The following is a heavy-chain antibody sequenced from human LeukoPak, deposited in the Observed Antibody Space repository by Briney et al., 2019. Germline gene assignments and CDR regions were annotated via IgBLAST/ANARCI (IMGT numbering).Heavy chain of an antibody. CDR1: GGSISSGDYY. D-gene: IGHD6-13*01. J-gene: IGHJ4*01. Sequence: PSETLSLTCTVSGGSISSGDYYWGWIRQPPGKGLEWIGEINHSGSTNYNPSLKSRVTISVDTSKNQFSLKLSSVTAADTAVYYCARGAPNVSYSSSWYYGTIFDYWGQGTLVTVSS. CDR2: INHSGST. V-gene: IGHV4-39*07. CDR3: ARGAPNVSYSSSWYYGTIFDY.